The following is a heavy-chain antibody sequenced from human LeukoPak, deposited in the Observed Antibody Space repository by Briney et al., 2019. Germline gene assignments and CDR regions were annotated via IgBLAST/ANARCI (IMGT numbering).Heavy chain of an antibody. V-gene: IGHV1-18*04. CDR3: ARGPGAPGSYYYYYGMDV. CDR2: ISAYNGNT. CDR1: GYTFTSYG. J-gene: IGHJ6*02. Sequence: GASVKVSCKASGYTFTSYGISWVRQAPGQGLEWMGWISAYNGNTNYAQKLQGRVTMTTDTSTSTAYMELRSLRAEDTAVYYCARGPGAPGSYYYYYGMDVWGQGTTVTVSS. D-gene: IGHD3-10*01.